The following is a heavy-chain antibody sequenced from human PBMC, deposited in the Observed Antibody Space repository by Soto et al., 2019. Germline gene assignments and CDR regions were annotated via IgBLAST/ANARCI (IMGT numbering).Heavy chain of an antibody. CDR3: ARGGVHYYDNSFDY. J-gene: IGHJ4*02. V-gene: IGHV3-7*03. Sequence: EVLLVESGGGLVQPGGSLRLSCAASGFSLIPYWMSWVRQTPGKGLEWVANITQDGSERNYVNSVKGRFTISRDNAKNSVYLEMISLRAGDAAVYYCARGGVHYYDNSFDYWGQGTLVTASS. D-gene: IGHD3-22*01. CDR2: ITQDGSER. CDR1: GFSLIPYW.